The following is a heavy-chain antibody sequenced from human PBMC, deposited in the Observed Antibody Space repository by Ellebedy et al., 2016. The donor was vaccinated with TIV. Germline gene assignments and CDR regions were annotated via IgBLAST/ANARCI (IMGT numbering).Heavy chain of an antibody. CDR1: GFTFYDYY. D-gene: IGHD1-26*01. CDR2: ISNSGHTI. J-gene: IGHJ3*01. V-gene: IGHV3-11*01. Sequence: GESLKISCAASGFTFYDYYMSWIRQTPGKGLESISYISNSGHTIYYADSVRGRSTISRDNANNSLYLQMDNLRAEDTAVYYCASPLGGGYYSSFDVWGQGTVVTVSS. CDR3: ASPLGGGYYSSFDV.